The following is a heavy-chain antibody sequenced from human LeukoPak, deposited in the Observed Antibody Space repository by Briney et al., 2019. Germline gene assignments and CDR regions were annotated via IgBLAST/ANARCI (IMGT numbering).Heavy chain of an antibody. CDR2: IFPSGGEI. CDR1: GFTFSTFA. J-gene: IGHJ4*02. D-gene: IGHD3-10*01. V-gene: IGHV3-23*01. Sequence: PGGSLRLSCAASGFTFSTFAMIWVRQPPGKGLEWVASIFPSGGEIHYADSVRGRFTISRDNSRNTLYLQMNSLRAEDTAVYYCARHLLWFGELSGGFDYWGQGTLVTVSS. CDR3: ARHLLWFGELSGGFDY.